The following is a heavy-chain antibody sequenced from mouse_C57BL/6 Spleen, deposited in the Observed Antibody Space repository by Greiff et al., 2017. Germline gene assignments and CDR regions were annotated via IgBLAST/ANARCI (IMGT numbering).Heavy chain of an antibody. Sequence: QVQLQQPGAELVKPGASVKLSCKASGYTFTSYWMHWVKQRTGQGLEWIGEIYPRSGNTYYNEKFKGKATLTADKSSSTAYMELRSLTSEDSAVYFCATYYDYDEGDYYAMDYWGQGTSVTVSS. CDR1: GYTFTSYW. CDR2: IYPRSGNT. CDR3: ATYYDYDEGDYYAMDY. J-gene: IGHJ4*01. D-gene: IGHD2-4*01. V-gene: IGHV1-81*01.